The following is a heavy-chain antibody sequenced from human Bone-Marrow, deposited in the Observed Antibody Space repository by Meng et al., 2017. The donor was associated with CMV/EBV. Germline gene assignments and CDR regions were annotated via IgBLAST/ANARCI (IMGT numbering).Heavy chain of an antibody. CDR2: ISAYNGNT. V-gene: IGHV1-18*01. Sequence: ASVKVSCKASGGIFSRYAISWVRQAPGQGLEWMGWISAYNGNTNYAQKLQGRVTMTTDTSTSTAHMELRSLRSDDTAVYYCARDAQLGGWGDHYYYYGMDVWGQGTTVTVSS. J-gene: IGHJ6*02. CDR3: ARDAQLGGWGDHYYYYGMDV. CDR1: GGIFSRYA. D-gene: IGHD2-2*01.